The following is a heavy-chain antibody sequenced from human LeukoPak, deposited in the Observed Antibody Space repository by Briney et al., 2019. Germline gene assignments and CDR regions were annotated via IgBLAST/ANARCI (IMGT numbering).Heavy chain of an antibody. CDR3: AKWDSSGQLVDY. CDR2: ITGSGGST. CDR1: GFTFSSYA. D-gene: IGHD3-22*01. V-gene: IGHV3-23*01. Sequence: GGSLRLSCAASGFTFSSYAMSWVRQAPGKGLEWVSAITGSGGSTYYADSVKGRFTVSRDISKYTLYLQMNSLRAEDTAVYYCAKWDSSGQLVDYWGQGTLVTVSS. J-gene: IGHJ4*02.